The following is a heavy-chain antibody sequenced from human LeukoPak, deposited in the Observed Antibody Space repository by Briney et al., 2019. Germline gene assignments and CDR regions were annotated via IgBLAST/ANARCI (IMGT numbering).Heavy chain of an antibody. CDR3: AKAPGCSASFCYPADY. CDR2: ISGTGSYT. J-gene: IGHJ4*02. D-gene: IGHD2-15*01. Sequence: GGSLRLSCSVSGFSFNNYAMNWVRQAPGKGLEWVSSISGTGSYTYYADSVKGRFTISRDNAKKTLYLQINSLRAEDTARYYCAKAPGCSASFCYPADYWGQGVPVTVSS. V-gene: IGHV3-23*01. CDR1: GFSFNNYA.